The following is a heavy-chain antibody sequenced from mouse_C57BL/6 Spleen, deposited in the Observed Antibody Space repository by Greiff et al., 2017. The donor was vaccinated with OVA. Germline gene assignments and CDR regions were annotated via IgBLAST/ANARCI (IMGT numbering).Heavy chain of an antibody. J-gene: IGHJ2*01. Sequence: QVQLQQPGAELVKPGASVKLSCKASGYTFTSYWMQWVKQRPGPGLEWIGEIDPSDSYTNYNQKFKGKATLTVDTSSSTAYMQLSSLTSEDSAVDYCAWVLRRGNYFDYWGQGTTLTVSS. D-gene: IGHD1-2*01. CDR3: AWVLRRGNYFDY. V-gene: IGHV1-50*01. CDR1: GYTFTSYW. CDR2: IDPSDSYT.